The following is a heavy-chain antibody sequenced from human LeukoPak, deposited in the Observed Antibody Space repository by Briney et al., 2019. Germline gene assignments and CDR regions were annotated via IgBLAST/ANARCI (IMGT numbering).Heavy chain of an antibody. V-gene: IGHV4-30-2*01. CDR3: ASPSMVRGPWFDP. CDR2: IHPSGST. D-gene: IGHD3-10*01. J-gene: IGHJ5*02. CDR1: DDSISSGGYY. Sequence: PSETLSLTCTVSDDSISSGGYYWSWIRQTPGKAPEWIGCIHPSGSTHYSLSLKSRVSMSVDRSKNQFSLKLSSVTAADTAVYYCASPSMVRGPWFDPWGQGTLATVSS.